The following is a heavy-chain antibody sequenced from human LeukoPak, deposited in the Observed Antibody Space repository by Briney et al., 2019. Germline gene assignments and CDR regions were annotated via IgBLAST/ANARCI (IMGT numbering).Heavy chain of an antibody. CDR1: GFTFSSYW. Sequence: PGGSLRLSCAASGFTFSSYWMSWVRQAPGKGLEWVANIKQDGSEKYYVDSVKGRFTISRDNAKNSLCLQMNSLRAEDTAVYYCASDEYSSSFDYWGQGTLVTVSS. J-gene: IGHJ4*02. V-gene: IGHV3-7*01. D-gene: IGHD6-6*01. CDR2: IKQDGSEK. CDR3: ASDEYSSSFDY.